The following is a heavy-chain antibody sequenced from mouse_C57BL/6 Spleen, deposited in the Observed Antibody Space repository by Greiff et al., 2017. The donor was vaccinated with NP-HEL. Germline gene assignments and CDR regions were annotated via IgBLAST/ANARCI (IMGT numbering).Heavy chain of an antibody. V-gene: IGHV1-82*01. CDR3: ARGYDGYFHV. D-gene: IGHD2-3*01. CDR2: IYPGDGDT. Sequence: QVQLKQSGPELVKPGASVKISCKASGYAFSSSWMNWVKQRPGKGLEWIGRIYPGDGDTNYNGKFKGKATLTADKSSSTAYMQLSSLTSEDSAVYFCARGYDGYFHVWGTGTTVTVSS. CDR1: GYAFSSSW. J-gene: IGHJ1*03.